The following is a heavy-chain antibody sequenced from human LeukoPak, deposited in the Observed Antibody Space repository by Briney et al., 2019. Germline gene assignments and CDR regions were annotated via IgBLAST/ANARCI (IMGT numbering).Heavy chain of an antibody. CDR1: GFTFSSYG. D-gene: IGHD6-13*01. CDR3: AEDFGIAAAGTEGDY. V-gene: IGHV3-30*18. Sequence: PGRSLRLSCAASGFTFSSYGMHWVRQAPGKGLEWVAVISYDGSNKYYADSVKGRFTISRDNSKNTLYLQMNSLRAEDTAVYYCAEDFGIAAAGTEGDYWGQGTLVTVSS. CDR2: ISYDGSNK. J-gene: IGHJ4*02.